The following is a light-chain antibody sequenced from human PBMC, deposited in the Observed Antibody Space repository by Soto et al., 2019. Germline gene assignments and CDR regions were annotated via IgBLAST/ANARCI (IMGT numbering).Light chain of an antibody. CDR1: QSVSSSY. V-gene: IGKV3-20*01. CDR2: GAS. Sequence: DIVLTQSPGTLSLSPGERATLSCRASQSVSSSYLAWYQQKPGQAPRLLIYGASSRATGIPDRFSGSGSGTDFTLTISRREPEDFAVYYCQQYGSSPKLTFGGGTKVEIK. CDR3: QQYGSSPKLT. J-gene: IGKJ4*01.